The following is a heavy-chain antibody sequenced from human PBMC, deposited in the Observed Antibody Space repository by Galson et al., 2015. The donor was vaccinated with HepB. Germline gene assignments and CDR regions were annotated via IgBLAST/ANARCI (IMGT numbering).Heavy chain of an antibody. CDR2: INTYNGDT. Sequence: SVKVSCKASGYTFTKYGISWVRQAPGQGLEWMGWINTYNGDTEFVQKLHGRVTMTTDTFTNTAYMDLTSLTSDDTAMYYCARDDIIADGSYWGQGTLVTVSS. CDR3: ARDDIIADGSY. V-gene: IGHV1-18*04. CDR1: GYTFTKYG. J-gene: IGHJ4*02. D-gene: IGHD2/OR15-2a*01.